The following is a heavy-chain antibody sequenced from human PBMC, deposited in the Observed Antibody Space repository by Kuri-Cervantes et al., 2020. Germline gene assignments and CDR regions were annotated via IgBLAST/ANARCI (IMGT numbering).Heavy chain of an antibody. V-gene: IGHV1-18*04. CDR1: GYTFTGYY. D-gene: IGHD6-19*01. CDR2: ISAYNGNT. CDR3: ARGPVLIKQWLVPGTFGSGGMDV. J-gene: IGHJ6*02. Sequence: ASVKVSCKASGYTFTGYYMHWVRQAPGQGLEWMGWISAYNGNTNYAQKLQGRVTMTTDTSTSTAYMELSSLRSEDTAMYYCARGPVLIKQWLVPGTFGSGGMDVWGQGTTVTVSS.